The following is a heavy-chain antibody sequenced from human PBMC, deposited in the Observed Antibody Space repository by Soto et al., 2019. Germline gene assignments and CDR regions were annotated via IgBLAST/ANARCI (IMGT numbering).Heavy chain of an antibody. Sequence: GESLKISCKGSGYSFTSYWISWVRQMPGKGLEWMGRIDPSDSYTNYSPSFQGHVTISADKSISTAYLQWSSLKASDTAMYYCARHGEWGRYCSGGSCYWFDPWGQGTLVTVSS. J-gene: IGHJ5*02. CDR2: IDPSDSYT. D-gene: IGHD2-15*01. CDR1: GYSFTSYW. V-gene: IGHV5-10-1*01. CDR3: ARHGEWGRYCSGGSCYWFDP.